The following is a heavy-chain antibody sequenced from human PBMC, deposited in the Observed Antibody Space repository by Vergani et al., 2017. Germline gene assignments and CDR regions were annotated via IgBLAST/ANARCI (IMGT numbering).Heavy chain of an antibody. CDR2: IYPDDSDA. CDR1: GYTFPNYW. D-gene: IGHD2-15*01. J-gene: IGHJ4*02. Sequence: EVQLVQSGAEVTKPGESLKISCQGSGYTFPNYWIGWVRQTPGKGLEWMGTIYPDDSDARYSPSFQGQVTISADKSSNTAYLQWASLKASDSAMYYCVRCRSVSISWVADYWGQGTLVSVSS. CDR3: VRCRSVSISWVADY. V-gene: IGHV5-51*01.